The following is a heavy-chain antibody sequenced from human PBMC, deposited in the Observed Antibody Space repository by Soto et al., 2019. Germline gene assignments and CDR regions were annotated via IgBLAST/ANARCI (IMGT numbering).Heavy chain of an antibody. CDR1: GGTFSSYT. CDR2: IIPILGIA. CDR3: ARPRRDIVVVPAASNDAFDI. D-gene: IGHD2-2*01. V-gene: IGHV1-69*02. J-gene: IGHJ3*02. Sequence: QVQLVQSGAEVKKPGSSVKVSCKASGGTFSSYTISWVRQAPGQGLEWMGRIIPILGIANYAQKFQGRVTITADKSTSTPYMELSSLRSEDTAVYYCARPRRDIVVVPAASNDAFDIWGQGTMVTVSS.